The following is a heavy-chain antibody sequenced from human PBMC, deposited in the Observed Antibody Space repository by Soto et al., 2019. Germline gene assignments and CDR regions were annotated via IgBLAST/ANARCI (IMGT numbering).Heavy chain of an antibody. CDR3: ARDLWFGESADY. Sequence: SETLSLTCAIYGGSFSNYYWNWIRQPPGKGLEWMGKINHNGSTNYNPSLKSRVTISVDTSKNQFSLKLSSVTAADTAVYYCARDLWFGESADYWGQGTLVTVSS. D-gene: IGHD3-10*01. CDR2: INHNGST. CDR1: GGSFSNYY. V-gene: IGHV4-34*01. J-gene: IGHJ4*02.